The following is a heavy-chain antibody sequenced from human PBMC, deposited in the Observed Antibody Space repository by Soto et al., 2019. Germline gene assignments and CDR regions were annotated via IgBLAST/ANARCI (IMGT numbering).Heavy chain of an antibody. CDR3: ARRRHQLPDYYYYMDV. Sequence: GGSLRLSCAASGFTFSSYGMHWVRQAPGKGLEWVAVIWYDGSNKYYADSVKGRFTISRDNSKNTLYLQMNSLRAEDTAVYYCARRRHQLPDYYYYMDVWGKGTTVTVSS. CDR1: GFTFSSYG. J-gene: IGHJ6*03. CDR2: IWYDGSNK. V-gene: IGHV3-33*01. D-gene: IGHD2-2*01.